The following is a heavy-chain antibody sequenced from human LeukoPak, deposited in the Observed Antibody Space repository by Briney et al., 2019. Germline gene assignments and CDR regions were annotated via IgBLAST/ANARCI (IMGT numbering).Heavy chain of an antibody. J-gene: IGHJ3*02. D-gene: IGHD3-16*02. CDR2: IYSSGST. CDR3: ARDRDYVWGSYRYDAFDI. V-gene: IGHV4-59*01. CDR1: GGSIRGYY. Sequence: SETLSLTCNVSGGSIRGYYWSWIRQPPGKGLEWIGYIYSSGSTNYNPSLKSRVTMSVDTSKNQFSLKVSSVTAADTAVYYCARDRDYVWGSYRYDAFDIWGQGTMVTVSS.